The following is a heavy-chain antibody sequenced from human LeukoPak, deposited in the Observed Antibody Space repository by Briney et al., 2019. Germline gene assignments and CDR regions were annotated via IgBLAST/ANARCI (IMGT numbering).Heavy chain of an antibody. CDR2: ICTSGST. CDR3: AKSSGYYNWFDP. J-gene: IGHJ5*02. D-gene: IGHD3-22*01. Sequence: SGTLSLTCTVSGGSISSYYWSWIRQPPGKGLEWIAYICTSGSTNYNPSLKSRVTISVDTSKNQFSLKLSSVTAADTAVYYCAKSSGYYNWFDPWGQGTLVTVSS. CDR1: GGSISSYY. V-gene: IGHV4-4*09.